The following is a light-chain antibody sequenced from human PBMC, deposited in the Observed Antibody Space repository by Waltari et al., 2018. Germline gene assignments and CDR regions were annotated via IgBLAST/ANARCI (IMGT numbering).Light chain of an antibody. CDR2: AAS. CDR1: QSVSSN. CDR3: QQYHDWPLT. Sequence: ETVMTQSPATLSVSPGERVTLSCRASQSVSSNFAWYQHKPGQAPRLLIYAASTRATAIPARFSGSGSGTEFTLTISSLQSEDFAVYYCQQYHDWPLTFGGGTKVEIK. V-gene: IGKV3-15*01. J-gene: IGKJ4*01.